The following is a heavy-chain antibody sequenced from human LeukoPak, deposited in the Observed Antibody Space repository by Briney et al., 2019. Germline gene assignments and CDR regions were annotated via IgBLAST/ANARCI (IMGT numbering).Heavy chain of an antibody. CDR1: GFTFSSYW. Sequence: GGSLRLSCAVSGFTFSSYWMNWVRQAPGKGLEWVASIRQDGGEKSYVDSVKGRFTISRDNTKNSLYLQINSLRAEDTAMYYCARDGSAPGLYFDLWGQGTLVTVSS. V-gene: IGHV3-7*01. J-gene: IGHJ4*01. D-gene: IGHD6-13*01. CDR2: IRQDGGEK. CDR3: ARDGSAPGLYFDL.